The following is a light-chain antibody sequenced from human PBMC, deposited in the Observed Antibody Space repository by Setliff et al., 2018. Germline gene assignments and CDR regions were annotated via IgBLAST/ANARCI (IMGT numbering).Light chain of an antibody. CDR3: CSYAGSNNPYI. CDR2: EVT. CDR1: SSDVGSYNL. V-gene: IGLV2-23*02. J-gene: IGLJ1*01. Sequence: QSALAQPASVSGSPGQSITISCTGTSSDVGSYNLVSWYQQHPDRAPKLILFEVTKRPSGISGHFSGSKSGNTASLTISGLQAEDEAHYFCCSYAGSNNPYIFGPGTKGTVL.